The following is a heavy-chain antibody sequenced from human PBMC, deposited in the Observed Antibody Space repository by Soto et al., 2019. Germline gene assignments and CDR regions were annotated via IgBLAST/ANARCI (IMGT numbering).Heavy chain of an antibody. V-gene: IGHV3-23*01. Sequence: EVQLLESGGGLVQPGGSLSLSGAASGFTFSSYAMNWVRQAPGKGLEWVSVNSGSGGSTYYADSVQGRFTISRDNSKNTAYLQMNSLRAEDTAVYYCAKDSTTVREIDSWGQGTLVTVSS. CDR2: NSGSGGST. CDR3: AKDSTTVREIDS. CDR1: GFTFSSYA. D-gene: IGHD2-2*01. J-gene: IGHJ4*02.